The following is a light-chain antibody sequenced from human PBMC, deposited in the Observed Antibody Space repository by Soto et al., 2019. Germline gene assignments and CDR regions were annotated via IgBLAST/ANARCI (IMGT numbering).Light chain of an antibody. CDR2: ATS. CDR1: QSISSY. CDR3: QQTYSAPQT. V-gene: IGKV1-39*01. J-gene: IGKJ1*01. Sequence: DIQMTQSPSSLSAFVGDRVTITCRASQSISSYLNWYQQKPGKAPNLLIYATSSLQSGVPSRFSGSGSGTDFTLTISSLRAEDFATYFCQQTYSAPQTFGQGTKVDIK.